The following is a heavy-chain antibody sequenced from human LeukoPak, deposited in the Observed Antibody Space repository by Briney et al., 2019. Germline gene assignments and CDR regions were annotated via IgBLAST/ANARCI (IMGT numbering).Heavy chain of an antibody. CDR2: ISYDGSNK. CDR1: GLTFSNAW. Sequence: GGSLRLSCAASGLTFSNAWMSWVRQAPGKGLEWVAVISYDGSNKYYADSVKGRFTISRDNSKNTLYLQMNSLRAEDTAVYYCAKDRQQLVQYYFDYWGQGTLVTVSS. CDR3: AKDRQQLVQYYFDY. V-gene: IGHV3-30*18. J-gene: IGHJ4*02. D-gene: IGHD6-13*01.